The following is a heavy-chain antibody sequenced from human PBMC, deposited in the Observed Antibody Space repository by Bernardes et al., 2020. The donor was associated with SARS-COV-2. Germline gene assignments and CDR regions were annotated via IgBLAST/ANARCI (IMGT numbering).Heavy chain of an antibody. CDR3: ATGPTTMTYWYFDL. J-gene: IGHJ2*01. V-gene: IGHV1-24*01. Sequence: ASVKVSCKVSGYTLTELSMHWVRQAPGKGLEWMGGFDPEDGETIYAQKFQGRVTMTEDTSTDTAYMELSSLRSEDTAVYYCATGPTTMTYWYFDLWGRGSLVTVSS. CDR2: FDPEDGET. CDR1: GYTLTELS. D-gene: IGHD4-17*01.